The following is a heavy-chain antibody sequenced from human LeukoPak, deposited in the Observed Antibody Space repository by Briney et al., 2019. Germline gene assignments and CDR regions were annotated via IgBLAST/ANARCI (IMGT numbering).Heavy chain of an antibody. CDR1: GFTFSSYA. CDR2: IKQDGSEK. Sequence: GGSLRLSCAASGFTFSSYAMSWVRQAPGKGLEWVANIKQDGSEKYYVDSVKGRFTISRDNAKNSLYLQMNSLRAEDTAVYYCAKYTAMVYYYYMDVWGKGTTVTVSS. J-gene: IGHJ6*03. CDR3: AKYTAMVYYYYMDV. D-gene: IGHD5-18*01. V-gene: IGHV3-7*01.